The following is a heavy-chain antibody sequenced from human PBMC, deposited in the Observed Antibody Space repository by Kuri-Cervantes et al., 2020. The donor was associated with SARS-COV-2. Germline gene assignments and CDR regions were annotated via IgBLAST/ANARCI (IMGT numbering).Heavy chain of an antibody. J-gene: IGHJ6*02. D-gene: IGHD3-16*01. Sequence: GASLRLSCAASGFTFSSYGMHWVRQAPGKGLVWVSRINSDGSSTSYADSVKGRFTISRDNAKNTLYLQMNSLRAEDTAVYYCGSSRWGYYYYGMDVWGQGTTVTVSS. CDR2: INSDGSST. CDR1: GFTFSSYG. CDR3: GSSRWGYYYYGMDV. V-gene: IGHV3-74*01.